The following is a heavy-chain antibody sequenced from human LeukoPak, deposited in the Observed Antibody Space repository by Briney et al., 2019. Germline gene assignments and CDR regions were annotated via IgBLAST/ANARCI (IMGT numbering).Heavy chain of an antibody. J-gene: IGHJ4*02. D-gene: IGHD2-15*01. CDR3: AKDMGNGGGSVFDY. V-gene: IGHV3-23*01. Sequence: GGSLRLSCAASGFTFSSYSMNWVRQAPGKGLEWVSAISGSGGSTYYADSVKGRFTISRDNSKNTLYLQMNSLRAEDTAVYYCAKDMGNGGGSVFDYWGQGTLVTVSS. CDR2: ISGSGGST. CDR1: GFTFSSYS.